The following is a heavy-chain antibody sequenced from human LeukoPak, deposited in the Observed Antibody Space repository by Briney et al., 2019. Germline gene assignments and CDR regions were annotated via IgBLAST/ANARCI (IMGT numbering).Heavy chain of an antibody. J-gene: IGHJ6*02. CDR1: GFTFISYG. CDR2: ISKDGSDK. Sequence: PGGSLRLSCAASGFTFISYGMHWVRQAPGKGLEWVAVISKDGSDKKYADSVKGRFTISRDNAKNSLYLQMSNLRAEDTAVYFCARGGGLDVWGQGATVTVSS. CDR3: ARGGGLDV. D-gene: IGHD3-16*01. V-gene: IGHV3-30*03.